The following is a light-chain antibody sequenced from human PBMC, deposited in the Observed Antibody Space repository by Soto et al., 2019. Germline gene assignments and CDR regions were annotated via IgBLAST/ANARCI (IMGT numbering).Light chain of an antibody. Sequence: EIVLTQSPGTLSLSPGQRATLSCRSSQRLSASDIAWYQQKPGQAPKFLIYGVSSRATGIPDRFSGSGSGTDFTLTISSLQPEDFAIYYCLQANRVPLSFGQGTRLEIK. CDR3: LQANRVPLS. CDR1: QRLSASD. CDR2: GVS. V-gene: IGKV3-20*01. J-gene: IGKJ5*01.